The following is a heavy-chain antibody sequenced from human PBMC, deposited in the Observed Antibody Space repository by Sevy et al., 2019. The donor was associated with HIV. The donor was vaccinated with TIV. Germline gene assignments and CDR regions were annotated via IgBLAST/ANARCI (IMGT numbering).Heavy chain of an antibody. J-gene: IGHJ4*02. V-gene: IGHV1-2*02. CDR3: TSGLSGFSGSDLAY. D-gene: IGHD3-22*01. Sequence: ASAKVSCKASGYTFTGYYMHWVRQAPGLGLEWMGWINPNSGGTKYAQKFQGRVTMTRDTSISTAYMELSRLKSDDTAVYYCTSGLSGFSGSDLAYWGQGTLVTVSS. CDR1: GYTFTGYY. CDR2: INPNSGGT.